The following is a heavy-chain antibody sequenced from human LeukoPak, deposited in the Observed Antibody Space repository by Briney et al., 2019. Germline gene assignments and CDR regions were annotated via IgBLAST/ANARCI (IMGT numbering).Heavy chain of an antibody. CDR1: GYTFTGYY. V-gene: IGHV1-2*02. CDR3: ARGGIYSSGYYPDY. CDR2: INPNSGGT. J-gene: IGHJ4*02. Sequence: ASVKVSFKASGYTFTGYYMHWVRQAPGQGLEWMGWINPNSGGTNYAQKFQGRVTMTRDTSISTAYMELSRLSSDDTAVYYCARGGIYSSGYYPDYWGQGTLVTVSS. D-gene: IGHD3-22*01.